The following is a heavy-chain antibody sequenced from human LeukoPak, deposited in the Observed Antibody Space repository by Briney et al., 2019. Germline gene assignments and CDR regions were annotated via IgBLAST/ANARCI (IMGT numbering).Heavy chain of an antibody. V-gene: IGHV3-23*01. CDR1: GFTFNTYG. Sequence: GGSLRLSCAASGFTFNTYGMSWVRHSPGRGLGRGSAISGSATGYMTNYADSVKGRFTISRDNAKNTPYLQMSSLRVEDTAVYYCTNHSWAFEFWGQGTVVTVSS. CDR2: ISGSATGYMT. J-gene: IGHJ4*02. CDR3: TNHSWAFEF. D-gene: IGHD2-15*01.